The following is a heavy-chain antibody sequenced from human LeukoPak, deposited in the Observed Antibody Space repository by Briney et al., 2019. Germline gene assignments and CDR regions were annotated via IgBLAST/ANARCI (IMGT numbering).Heavy chain of an antibody. Sequence: GGSLRLSCAASGFTFSTYWMSWVRQAPGKGLEWVANIKQDGGQKYYVDSVKGRFTISRDNAKNSLYLQMNGLRAEDTAVYYCARDPPGSSWYGKYFQHWGQGTLVTVSS. CDR2: IKQDGGQK. D-gene: IGHD6-13*01. V-gene: IGHV3-7*01. J-gene: IGHJ1*01. CDR3: ARDPPGSSWYGKYFQH. CDR1: GFTFSTYW.